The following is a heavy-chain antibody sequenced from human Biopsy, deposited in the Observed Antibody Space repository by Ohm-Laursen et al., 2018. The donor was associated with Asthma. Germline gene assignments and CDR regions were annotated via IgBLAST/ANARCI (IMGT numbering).Heavy chain of an antibody. J-gene: IGHJ4*02. D-gene: IGHD3-22*01. Sequence: GASVKVSCKASGYTVTRYAINWVRQAPGQGLEWMRWINTNTGNPTYAQGFTGRFVFSLDTSVNTAHLQISSLKAEDTAVYYCARMISYYHEMRAPFFDYWGQGTLVTVSS. CDR1: GYTVTRYA. CDR2: INTNTGNP. CDR3: ARMISYYHEMRAPFFDY. V-gene: IGHV7-4-1*02.